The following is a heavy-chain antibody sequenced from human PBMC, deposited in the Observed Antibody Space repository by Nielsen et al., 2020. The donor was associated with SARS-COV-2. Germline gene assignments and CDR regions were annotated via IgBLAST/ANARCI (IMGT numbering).Heavy chain of an antibody. CDR1: GGSLSSYY. J-gene: IGHJ5*02. CDR3: ARPLLGYGRFAP. CDR2: IYYSGGA. Sequence: SETLSLTCTVSGGSLSSYYWGWIRQPPGKGLEWIGNIYYSGGANYNPSLKTRVTLSVDTSKNQFSLQVTSVTAADTAVYYCARPLLGYGRFAPWGQGILVTVSS. D-gene: IGHD4-17*01. V-gene: IGHV4-59*08.